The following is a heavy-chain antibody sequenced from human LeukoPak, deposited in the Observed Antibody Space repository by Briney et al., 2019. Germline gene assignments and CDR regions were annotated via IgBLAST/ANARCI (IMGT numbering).Heavy chain of an antibody. V-gene: IGHV4-38-2*01. Sequence: SETLSLTCAVSRYSLSSGYYWGWIRQPPARGLEWIGTIYHGGSTDYNPTLTSRVTITVDTSKNQLSLKLTSVTAADTAVYYCARYSRNGVDEIGFWGQGTLVAVSS. D-gene: IGHD5-12*01. CDR3: ARYSRNGVDEIGF. CDR2: IYHGGST. CDR1: RYSLSSGYY. J-gene: IGHJ4*02.